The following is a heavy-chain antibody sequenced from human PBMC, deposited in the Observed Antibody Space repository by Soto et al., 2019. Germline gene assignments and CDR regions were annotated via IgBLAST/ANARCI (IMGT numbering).Heavy chain of an antibody. CDR2: ISGSGTST. CDR3: AKGRDPYVPAFAN. CDR1: GFTFRNYD. V-gene: IGHV3-23*01. Sequence: GGSLRLSCAASGFTFRNYDLSWVRQAPGKGLEWVSGISGSGTSTYYAASVKGRFTISRDNSENTMYLQMGSLRADDTAIYYCAKGRDPYVPAFANWGQGTLVPVSS. J-gene: IGHJ4*02. D-gene: IGHD3-16*01.